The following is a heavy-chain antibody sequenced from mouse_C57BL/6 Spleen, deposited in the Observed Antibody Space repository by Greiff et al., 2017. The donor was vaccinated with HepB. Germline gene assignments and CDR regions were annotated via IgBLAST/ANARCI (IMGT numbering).Heavy chain of an antibody. Sequence: VKLVESGAELARPGASVKLSCKASGYTFTSYGISWVKQRTGQGLEWIGEIYPRSGNTYYNEKFKGKATLTADKSSSTAYMELRSLTSEDSAVYFCARDGYYGAMDYWGQGTSVTVSS. CDR1: GYTFTSYG. J-gene: IGHJ4*01. CDR3: ARDGYYGAMDY. CDR2: IYPRSGNT. D-gene: IGHD2-3*01. V-gene: IGHV1-81*01.